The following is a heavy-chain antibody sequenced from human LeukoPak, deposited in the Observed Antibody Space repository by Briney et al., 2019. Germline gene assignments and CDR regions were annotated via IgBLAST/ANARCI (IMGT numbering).Heavy chain of an antibody. D-gene: IGHD2/OR15-2a*01. V-gene: IGHV3-30*03. CDR2: ISYDGSNK. CDR3: ALSFPFDY. Sequence: PGGSLRLSCAASGITFSTYAMSWVRQAPGKGLEWVAVISYDGSNKYYADSVKGRFTISRDNSKNTLYLQMNSLRAEDTAVYHCALSFPFDYWGQGTLVTVSS. CDR1: GITFSTYA. J-gene: IGHJ4*02.